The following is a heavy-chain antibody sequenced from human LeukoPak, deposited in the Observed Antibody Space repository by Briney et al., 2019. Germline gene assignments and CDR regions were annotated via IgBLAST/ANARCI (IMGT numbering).Heavy chain of an antibody. CDR1: GFTFSSYW. Sequence: GGSLRLSCAASGFTFSSYWMSRVRQAPGKGLEWVANIKQDGSEKYYVDSVKGRFTISRDNAKNSLYLQMNSLRAEDTAVYYCASFSGYYDILTGYYATDYWGQGTLVTVSS. V-gene: IGHV3-7*01. CDR2: IKQDGSEK. J-gene: IGHJ4*02. D-gene: IGHD3-9*01. CDR3: ASFSGYYDILTGYYATDY.